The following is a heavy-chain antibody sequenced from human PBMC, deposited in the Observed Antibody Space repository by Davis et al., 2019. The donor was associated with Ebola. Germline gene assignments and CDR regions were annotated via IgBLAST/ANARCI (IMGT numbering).Heavy chain of an antibody. J-gene: IGHJ3*02. CDR2: ISGSGGST. V-gene: IGHV3-23*01. CDR1: GFTFSSYA. CDR3: AKSLKYSSSWYGEDAFDI. D-gene: IGHD6-13*01. Sequence: PGGSLRLSCAASGFTFSSYAMSWVRQAPGKGLEWVSAISGSGGSTYYADSVKGRFTISRDNSKNTLYLQMNSLRAEDTAVYYCAKSLKYSSSWYGEDAFDIWGQGTMVTVSS.